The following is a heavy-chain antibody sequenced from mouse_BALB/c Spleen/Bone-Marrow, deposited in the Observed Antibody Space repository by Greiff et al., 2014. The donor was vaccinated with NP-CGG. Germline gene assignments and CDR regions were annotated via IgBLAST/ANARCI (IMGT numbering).Heavy chain of an antibody. V-gene: IGHV1S41*01. D-gene: IGHD2-1*01. J-gene: IGHJ4*01. Sequence: DLVKPGASVKLSCKASGYTFTSYCINWIKQRPGQGPEWIGRIAPGSGSTYYNEMFKGKATLTVDTSSSTAYIQLSSLSSEDSAVYFCARFPIYYGNYGAMDHWGQGTSVTVSS. CDR1: GYTFTSYC. CDR2: IAPGSGST. CDR3: ARFPIYYGNYGAMDH.